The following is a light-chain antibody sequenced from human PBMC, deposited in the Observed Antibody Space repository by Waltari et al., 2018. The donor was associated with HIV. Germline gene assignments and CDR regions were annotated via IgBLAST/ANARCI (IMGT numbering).Light chain of an antibody. CDR3: QEFDDDSWS. CDR2: GTS. CDR1: RSFGRTY. V-gene: IGKV3-20*01. J-gene: IGKJ1*01. Sequence: VLTQSPGTLSLAPGDRATLSCGASRSFGRTYLDWYQQKSGQPPRLLVYGTSNRVAGIPDRFSGSGSGTDFTLTISRLEPEDSAVYYCQEFDDDSWSFGHGTKVEIK.